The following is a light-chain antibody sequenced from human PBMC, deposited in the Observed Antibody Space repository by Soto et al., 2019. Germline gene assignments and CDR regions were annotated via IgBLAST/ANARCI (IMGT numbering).Light chain of an antibody. Sequence: DIQMTQSPSTLSASVGDRVTLTCRASQSISIWLAWYQQKPGKAPKLLMYKASSLQGGVTSRFSGSGSGTEFTLTISSLQPDDFATHHCQQYNSYSPLTFGGGTKVESK. CDR3: QQYNSYSPLT. CDR2: KAS. V-gene: IGKV1-5*03. J-gene: IGKJ4*01. CDR1: QSISIW.